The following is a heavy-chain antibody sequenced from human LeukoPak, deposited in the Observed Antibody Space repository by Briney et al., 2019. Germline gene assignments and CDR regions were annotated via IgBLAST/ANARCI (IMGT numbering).Heavy chain of an antibody. Sequence: SETLSLTCTVSRDSIRSYHWSWIRQPPGKGLEWLGHLYYSGSTNYNPSLKSRLTISVDTSKNQSSLKLSSVTAADTAVYYCARIALYDSSGYHFDSWGQGTLVTVSS. CDR1: RDSIRSYH. CDR2: LYYSGST. J-gene: IGHJ4*02. V-gene: IGHV4-59*01. D-gene: IGHD3-22*01. CDR3: ARIALYDSSGYHFDS.